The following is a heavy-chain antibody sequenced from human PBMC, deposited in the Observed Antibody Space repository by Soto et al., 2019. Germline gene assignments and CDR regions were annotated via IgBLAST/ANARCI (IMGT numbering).Heavy chain of an antibody. V-gene: IGHV3-15*01. CDR2: SKGKGAA. D-gene: IGHD3-10*01. CDR3: TTDVTGSYGGDY. Sequence: EVQLVESGGNLVNPGGSLRLSCATSGLTFSTAWMSWVRQAPGKGLEWVGRSKGKGAAEYAAPVKGRFAISTDDSKDTVYLQMNSLKTEDTAVYFCTTDVTGSYGGDYWGQGTLVTVSS. J-gene: IGHJ4*02. CDR1: GLTFSTAW.